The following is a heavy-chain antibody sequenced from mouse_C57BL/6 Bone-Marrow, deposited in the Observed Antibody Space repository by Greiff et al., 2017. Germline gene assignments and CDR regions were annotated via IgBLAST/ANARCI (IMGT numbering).Heavy chain of an antibody. V-gene: IGHV1-64*01. CDR2: IHPNSGST. D-gene: IGHD1-1*01. CDR1: GYTFTSYW. Sequence: VQLKQPGAELVKPGASVKLSCKASGYTFTSYWMHWVKQRPGQGLEWIGMIHPNSGSTNYNEKFKSKATLTVDKSSSTAYMQLSSLTSEDSAVYYCASITTVVEVDYWGQGTTLTVSS. CDR3: ASITTVVEVDY. J-gene: IGHJ2*01.